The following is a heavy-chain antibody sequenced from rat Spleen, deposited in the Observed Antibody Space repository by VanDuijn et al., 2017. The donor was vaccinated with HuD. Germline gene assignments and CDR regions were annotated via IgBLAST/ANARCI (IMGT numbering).Heavy chain of an antibody. V-gene: IGHV5-29*01. D-gene: IGHD1-9*01. CDR2: ISSAGRRN. Sequence: EVQLVESDGGLVQPGRSLKLSCAASGFTFSDYYMAWVRQAPTKGLEWVATISSAGRRNYYRTSVKGRCTTSRDNAKSTLYLQMASLRSEDTATDYCSRHGYNSYLEYWGQGVMVTVSS. CDR1: GFTFSDYY. J-gene: IGHJ2*01. CDR3: SRHGYNSYLEY.